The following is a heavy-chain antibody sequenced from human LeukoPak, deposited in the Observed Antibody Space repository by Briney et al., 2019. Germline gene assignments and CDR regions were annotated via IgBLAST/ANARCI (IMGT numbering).Heavy chain of an antibody. Sequence: GGSLRLSCAASGFTFSSYAMSWVRQAPGKGLEWVSAISGSGGSTYYADSVKGRFIISRDNSKNTLYLQMNSLRAEDTAVYYCAKRSITMVRGVTYYYGMDVWGKGTTVTVSS. J-gene: IGHJ6*04. D-gene: IGHD3-10*01. CDR1: GFTFSSYA. CDR2: ISGSGGST. V-gene: IGHV3-23*01. CDR3: AKRSITMVRGVTYYYGMDV.